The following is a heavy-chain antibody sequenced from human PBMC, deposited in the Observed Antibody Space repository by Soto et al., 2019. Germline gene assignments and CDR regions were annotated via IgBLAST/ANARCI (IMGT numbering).Heavy chain of an antibody. J-gene: IGHJ4*02. Sequence: QVQLQESGPGLVKPSGTLSLTCGVSSGSISSSNWWSWVRQPPGKGLEWIGEIYHSGSTNYNPSLKSRVTISVDEPKNQFSLKLTSVTAADTAAYYCASRTGWAQSSYYFDYWGQGSLVTVSS. D-gene: IGHD6-19*01. V-gene: IGHV4-4*02. CDR1: SGSISSSNW. CDR2: IYHSGST. CDR3: ASRTGWAQSSYYFDY.